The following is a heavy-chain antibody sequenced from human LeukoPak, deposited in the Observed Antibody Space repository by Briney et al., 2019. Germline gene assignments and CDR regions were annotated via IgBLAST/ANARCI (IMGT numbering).Heavy chain of an antibody. Sequence: GGSLRLSCAASGFTFSSYAMSWVRQAPAKGLEWVCTVTNSGGSTYHADSVKGRFTISRDNSKNTLSLQMNSLRAEETAVYYCSKHDYGDFTPSPFPIWGQGTLVTVSS. D-gene: IGHD4-17*01. CDR2: VTNSGGST. CDR1: GFTFSSYA. V-gene: IGHV3-23*01. J-gene: IGHJ4*02. CDR3: SKHDYGDFTPSPFPI.